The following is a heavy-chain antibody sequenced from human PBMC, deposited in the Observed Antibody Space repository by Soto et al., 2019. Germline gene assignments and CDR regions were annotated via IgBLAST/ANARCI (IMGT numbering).Heavy chain of an antibody. J-gene: IGHJ6*02. CDR2: ISYDGSLK. V-gene: IGHV3-30*18. Sequence: QVHLVESGGGVVQPGRSLRLSCAASGFTFSSYGMHWVRQAPGKGLEWVAIISYDGSLKYYADSVKGRFTISRDNSKSGLYLQMNSLRPEDTVVYYCAKDFKVSGSYYGSLNYYYGMDVWGQGTTVTVSS. CDR3: AKDFKVSGSYYGSLNYYYGMDV. D-gene: IGHD3-10*01. CDR1: GFTFSSYG.